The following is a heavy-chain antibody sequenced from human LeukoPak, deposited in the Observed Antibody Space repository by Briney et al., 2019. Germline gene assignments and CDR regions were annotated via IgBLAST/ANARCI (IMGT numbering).Heavy chain of an antibody. CDR1: GYTYTSYD. Sequence: GASVKVSCKASGYTYTSYDINWVRQAAGQGLDGVGWMNPNSGNTGYAQKFQGRVTMTRNTSISTAYMELSSLRSEDTAVYYCARWINYDSSGYLQDAFDIWGQGTMVTVSS. D-gene: IGHD3-22*01. V-gene: IGHV1-8*01. CDR3: ARWINYDSSGYLQDAFDI. J-gene: IGHJ3*02. CDR2: MNPNSGNT.